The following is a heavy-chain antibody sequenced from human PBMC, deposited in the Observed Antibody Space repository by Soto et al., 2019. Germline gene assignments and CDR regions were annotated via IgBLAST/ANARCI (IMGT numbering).Heavy chain of an antibody. V-gene: IGHV3-74*03. J-gene: IGHJ6*02. CDR1: GFIFSSFW. CDR3: AREGSLGLDV. CDR2: INGDGASL. Sequence: EVRLEEAGGGFVQPGGSLRVSCSGSGFIFSSFWMHWVRQGPGTGLEWVSRINGDGASLAYADSVKGRFSISRDNVKNTLHLQMNSLGADDTAVYFCAREGSLGLDVWGRGTTVTVSS. D-gene: IGHD3-10*01.